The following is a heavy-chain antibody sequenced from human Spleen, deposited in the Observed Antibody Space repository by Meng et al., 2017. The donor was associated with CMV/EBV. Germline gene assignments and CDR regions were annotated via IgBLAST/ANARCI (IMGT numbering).Heavy chain of an antibody. CDR2: ISGVGTST. V-gene: IGHV3-21*01. D-gene: IGHD6-13*01. J-gene: IGHJ6*02. CDR3: ARGQQQLSQGAYGMDV. CDR1: GFTFSNSA. Sequence: GESLKISCAASGFTFSNSAMSWARQAPGKGLEWVSSISGVGTSTSYADSVKGRFTISRENAKNSLYLQMNSLRAGDTAVYYCARGQQQLSQGAYGMDVWGQGTTVTVSS.